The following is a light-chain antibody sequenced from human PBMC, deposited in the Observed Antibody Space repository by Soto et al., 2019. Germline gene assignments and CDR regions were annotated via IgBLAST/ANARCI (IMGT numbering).Light chain of an antibody. J-gene: IGLJ1*01. CDR3: CSYAGSSTPLI. CDR2: EVS. Sequence: QSALTQPASVSGSPGQSITISCTGTSSDVGSYNLVSWYQQHPGKAPKLMIYEVSKRPSGVSNRFSGSKSGNTDSLTISGLQAEDEAEYYCCSYAGSSTPLIFGTGTKVTVL. V-gene: IGLV2-23*02. CDR1: SSDVGSYNL.